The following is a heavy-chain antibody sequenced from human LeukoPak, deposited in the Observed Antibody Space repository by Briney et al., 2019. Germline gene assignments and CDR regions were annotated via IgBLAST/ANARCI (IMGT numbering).Heavy chain of an antibody. CDR1: GYTFTNYD. V-gene: IGHV1-8*02. Sequence: GASVKVSCKASGYTFTNYDINWVRQAPGQGLEWMGWMNPNSGNTGYAQKFQGRVTMTRNTSTSTAYMELSSLRSEDTAVYYCARILPLYSSGWYYYYYMDVWGKGTTVTVS. D-gene: IGHD6-19*01. CDR3: ARILPLYSSGWYYYYYMDV. CDR2: MNPNSGNT. J-gene: IGHJ6*03.